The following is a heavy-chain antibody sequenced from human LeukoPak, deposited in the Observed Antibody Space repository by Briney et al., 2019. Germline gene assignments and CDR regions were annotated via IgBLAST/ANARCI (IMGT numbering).Heavy chain of an antibody. CDR2: IYYSGST. J-gene: IGHJ4*02. D-gene: IGHD1-26*01. V-gene: IGHV4-59*01. Sequence: SETLSLTCTVSGGSISSYYWSWIRQPPGKGLEWIGYIYYSGSTNYNPSLKSRVTISADTSKNQFSLKLSSVTAADTAVYYCARALGAIDDYWGQGTLVTVSS. CDR1: GGSISSYY. CDR3: ARALGAIDDY.